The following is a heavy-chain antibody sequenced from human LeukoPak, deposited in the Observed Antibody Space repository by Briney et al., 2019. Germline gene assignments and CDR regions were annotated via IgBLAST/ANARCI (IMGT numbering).Heavy chain of an antibody. CDR1: GFTFSSYS. V-gene: IGHV3-21*01. Sequence: GGSLRLSCAASGFTFSSYSMNWVRQAPGKGLEWVSSISSSSSYIYYADSAKGRFTISRDNAKNSLYLQMNSLRAEDTAVYYCARARSSYGYGDAFDIWGQGTMVTVSS. D-gene: IGHD5-18*01. CDR2: ISSSSSYI. CDR3: ARARSSYGYGDAFDI. J-gene: IGHJ3*02.